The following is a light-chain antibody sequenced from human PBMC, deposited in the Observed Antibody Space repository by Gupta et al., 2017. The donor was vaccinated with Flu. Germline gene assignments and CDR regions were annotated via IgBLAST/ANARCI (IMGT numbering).Light chain of an antibody. CDR3: AAWDDSLGGRL. J-gene: IGLJ3*02. CDR1: SSNMGPNNY. CDR2: RNT. V-gene: IGLV1-47*01. Sequence: QSVLTQPPSASGTPGQTVAISCSGSSSNMGPNNYVYWYQQVSGTAPKLLIYRNTERPSGVPDRFSGSKSGTSATLTISSLHFDDEASYYCAAWDDSLGGRLFGGGTKVTVL.